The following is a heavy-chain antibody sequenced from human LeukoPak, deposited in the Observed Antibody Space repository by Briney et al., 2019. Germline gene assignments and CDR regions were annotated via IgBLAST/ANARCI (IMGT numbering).Heavy chain of an antibody. CDR3: AGDYDILTGASKLDY. CDR1: GYTFTSYG. CDR2: ISAYNGNT. D-gene: IGHD3-9*01. J-gene: IGHJ4*02. V-gene: IGHV1-18*04. Sequence: ASVKVSRKASGYTFTSYGISWVRQAPGQGLEWMGWISAYNGNTNYAQKLQGRVTMTTDTSTSTAYMELRSLRSDDTAVYYCAGDYDILTGASKLDYWGQGTLVTVSS.